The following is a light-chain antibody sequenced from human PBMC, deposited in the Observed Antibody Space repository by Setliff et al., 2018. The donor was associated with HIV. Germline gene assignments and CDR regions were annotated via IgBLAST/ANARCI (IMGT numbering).Light chain of an antibody. CDR3: SSYTSIITFV. CDR2: EVS. CDR1: SSDVGNYNR. J-gene: IGLJ1*01. V-gene: IGLV2-18*02. Sequence: QSALTQPPSVSGSPGQSVTISCTGTSSDVGNYNRVSWYQQPPGAAPKLIIYEVSNRPSGVPDRFSGSKSGNTASLTIPGLQAEDEALYFCSSYTSIITFVFGTGTKVTVL.